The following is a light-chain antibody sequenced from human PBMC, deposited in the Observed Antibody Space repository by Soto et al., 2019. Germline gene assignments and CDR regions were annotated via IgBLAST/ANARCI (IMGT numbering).Light chain of an antibody. V-gene: IGKV3-15*01. J-gene: IGKJ5*01. CDR3: QLYHDWPIT. CDR1: QSVSSN. CDR2: DAS. Sequence: PQCRATDSVCPGESTTLDCRASQSVSSNLAWHQQKPGQAPRILMYDASTRATGISARVIGSGSRKEFSPTITSLRSEDFAVLYSQLYHDWPITLSQGTRLEIK.